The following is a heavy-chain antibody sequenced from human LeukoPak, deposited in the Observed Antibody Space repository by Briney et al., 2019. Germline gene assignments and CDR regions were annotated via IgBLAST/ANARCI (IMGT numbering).Heavy chain of an antibody. Sequence: GGSLRLSCVASGSTFSNYWMHWVRQAPGKGLVWVSRIKSDGSSTDYADSVKGRFTISRDNAKNSLYLQMNSLRAEDTAVYYCAREVGDMTTVTTGFDYWGQGTLVTVSS. D-gene: IGHD4-17*01. CDR3: AREVGDMTTVTTGFDY. CDR1: GSTFSNYW. J-gene: IGHJ4*02. CDR2: IKSDGSST. V-gene: IGHV3-74*01.